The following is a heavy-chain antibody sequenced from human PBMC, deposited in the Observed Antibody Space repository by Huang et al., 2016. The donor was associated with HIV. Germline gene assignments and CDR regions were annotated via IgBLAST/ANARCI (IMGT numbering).Heavy chain of an antibody. J-gene: IGHJ4*02. Sequence: QVQLVQSGAEVKKPGASVKVSCKASGNTFSGYGISWVRQATGQGLEWMGWISGYNGNTNYVENLQGRVTMTTDTSTSTAYMELRSLRSDDTAVYYCARDRRPYSGSYLGYWGQGTLVTVSS. CDR3: ARDRRPYSGSYLGY. CDR1: GNTFSGYG. CDR2: ISGYNGNT. D-gene: IGHD1-26*01. V-gene: IGHV1-18*04.